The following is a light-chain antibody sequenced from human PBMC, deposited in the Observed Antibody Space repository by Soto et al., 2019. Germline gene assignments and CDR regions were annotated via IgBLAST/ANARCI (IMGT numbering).Light chain of an antibody. V-gene: IGKV3-15*01. J-gene: IGKJ1*01. CDR1: QSVSSN. CDR3: QQYNNWPQT. CDR2: GAS. Sequence: EIVMTQSPSALSVSPGERAPLSCWASQSVSSNLAWYQQKPGQAPRLLIYGASTRATGIPARFSGSGSGTEFTLTISSLQSEDFAVYYCQQYNNWPQTFGQGTKVDIK.